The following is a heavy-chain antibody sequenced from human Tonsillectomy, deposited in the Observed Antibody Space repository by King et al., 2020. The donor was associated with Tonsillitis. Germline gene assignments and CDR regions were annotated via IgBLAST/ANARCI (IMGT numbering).Heavy chain of an antibody. CDR2: INAGNGNT. D-gene: IGHD3-9*01. V-gene: IGHV1-3*01. Sequence: QLVQSGAEVKKPGASVKVSCKASGYTFTSYAMHWVRQAPGQRLEWMGWINAGNGNTKYSQKFQGRVTITRDTSASTAYMELSSLRSEDTAVYYCARDLFDWLKGYSWFDPWGQGTLVTVSS. J-gene: IGHJ5*02. CDR1: GYTFTSYA. CDR3: ARDLFDWLKGYSWFDP.